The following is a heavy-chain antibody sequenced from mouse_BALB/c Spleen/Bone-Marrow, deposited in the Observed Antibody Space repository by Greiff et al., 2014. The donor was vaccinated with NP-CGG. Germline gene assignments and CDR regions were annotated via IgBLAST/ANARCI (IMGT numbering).Heavy chain of an antibody. CDR1: GFDFSGYW. CDR3: ARNGYYGWMTY. D-gene: IGHD1-2*01. J-gene: IGHJ3*01. CDR2: INPDSRTI. V-gene: IGHV4-1*02. Sequence: EVQLQESGGGLVQPGGSLKLSCAASGFDFSGYWMTWVRQAPGKGLEWIGEINPDSRTINYKPSLKEKFIMSIDNAKNTLYLQMSKVRSEDTALYYCARNGYYGWMTYWGQGTLVTVSA.